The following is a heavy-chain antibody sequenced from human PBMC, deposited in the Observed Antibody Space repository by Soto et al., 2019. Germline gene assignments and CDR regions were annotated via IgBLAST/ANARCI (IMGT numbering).Heavy chain of an antibody. CDR3: ARAAEYDSVWGSYRADWFDP. CDR2: ISGSGYI. Sequence: EVQLVESGGGLVEPGGSLRLSCAASGFTFSSYSMNWVRQAPGKGLEWVSSISGSGYIYYADSVKGRFTISRDNAKNSLYLQMNSLRAEDTAVYYCARAAEYDSVWGSYRADWFDPWGQGTLVTVSS. J-gene: IGHJ5*02. V-gene: IGHV3-21*01. D-gene: IGHD3-16*02. CDR1: GFTFSSYS.